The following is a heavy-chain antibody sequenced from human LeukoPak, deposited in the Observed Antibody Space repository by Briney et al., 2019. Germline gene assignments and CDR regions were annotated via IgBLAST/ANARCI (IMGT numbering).Heavy chain of an antibody. J-gene: IGHJ4*02. D-gene: IGHD2-21*01. CDR2: ISTGSSTI. Sequence: GGSLRLSCAASGFTFSSYSMNWVRQAPGKGLEWVSYISTGSSTIYYADSVKGRFTISRDNAKNSLYLQMNGLRDEDTAVYYCARLPLSYCGGDRYFGWGQGTLVTVSS. CDR1: GFTFSSYS. CDR3: ARLPLSYCGGDRYFG. V-gene: IGHV3-48*02.